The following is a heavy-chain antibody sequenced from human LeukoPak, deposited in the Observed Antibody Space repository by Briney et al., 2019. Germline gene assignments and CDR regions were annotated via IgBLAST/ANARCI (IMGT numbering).Heavy chain of an antibody. CDR1: GGSISSYY. CDR2: IYYSGST. J-gene: IGHJ4*02. V-gene: IGHV4-59*01. D-gene: IGHD3-3*01. CDR3: ARNDFWSGYPFDY. Sequence: TSETLSLTCTVSGGSISSYYWSWIRQPPGKGLEWIGYIYYSGSTNYNPSLKSRVTISVDTSKNQFSLKLSSVTAADTAVYYCARNDFWSGYPFDYWGPGTLVTVSS.